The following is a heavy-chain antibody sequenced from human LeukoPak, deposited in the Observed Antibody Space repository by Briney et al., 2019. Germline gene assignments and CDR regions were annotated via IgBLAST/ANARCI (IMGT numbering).Heavy chain of an antibody. J-gene: IGHJ5*02. CDR3: GRLRSGEGWLDP. Sequence: GGSLRLSCAAAGFTFSSCEMNWVRRAPGKGLEWVSYISSGSTIYYADSVKGRFTISRDNAKSSLYLQMNSLRAEDTAVYYCGRLRSGEGWLDPWGQGTLITVSS. D-gene: IGHD3-10*01. CDR1: GFTFSSCE. CDR2: ISSGSTI. V-gene: IGHV3-48*03.